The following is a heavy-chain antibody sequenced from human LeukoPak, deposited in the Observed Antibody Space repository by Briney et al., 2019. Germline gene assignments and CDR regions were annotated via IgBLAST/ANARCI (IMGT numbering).Heavy chain of an antibody. D-gene: IGHD5-12*01. Sequence: GGSLRLSCAASGFTFSSYSMNWVRQAPGKGLEWVSSISSSSSYIYYADSVKGRFTISRDNAKNSLYLQMNSLRAEDTAVYYCARALGYSGYDSPPLDAFDIWGQGTMVTVSS. CDR2: ISSSSSYI. CDR1: GFTFSSYS. J-gene: IGHJ3*02. CDR3: ARALGYSGYDSPPLDAFDI. V-gene: IGHV3-21*01.